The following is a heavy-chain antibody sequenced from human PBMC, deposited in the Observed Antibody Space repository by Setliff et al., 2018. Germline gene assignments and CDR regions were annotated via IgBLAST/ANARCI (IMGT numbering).Heavy chain of an antibody. CDR2: LYHSGSM. CDR1: GGSISSSY. J-gene: IGHJ6*03. Sequence: SQTLSLTCTVSGGSISSSYWSWIRQPPGKGLEWIGYLYHSGSMNYSPSLKGRVTMSADTSKNQLYLSLTSVSVADTAMYYCARSHYYASGNSHYYYMDVWGKGTAVTVSS. CDR3: ARSHYYASGNSHYYYMDV. D-gene: IGHD3-10*01. V-gene: IGHV4-59*08.